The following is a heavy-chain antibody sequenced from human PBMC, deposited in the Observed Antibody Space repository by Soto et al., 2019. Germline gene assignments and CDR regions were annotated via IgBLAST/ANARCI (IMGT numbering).Heavy chain of an antibody. CDR3: AHPRGYRVFDDSEI. D-gene: IGHD1-1*01. CDR2: ISGSGDSR. Sequence: EGSVRLSCSASGITFSTYAMNLLRQAPGKALEWVSAISGSGDSRYYADSVRGRFTISRDNSINTLYLQMSSLRTEDTPVYYCAHPRGYRVFDDSEILGQGTRV. V-gene: IGHV3-23*01. J-gene: IGHJ3*02. CDR1: GITFSTYA.